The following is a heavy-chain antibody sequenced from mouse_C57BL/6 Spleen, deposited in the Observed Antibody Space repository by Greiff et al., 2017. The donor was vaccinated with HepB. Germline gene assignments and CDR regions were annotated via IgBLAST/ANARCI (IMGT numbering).Heavy chain of an antibody. CDR3: ARSLYYYGSSPYAMDY. Sequence: QVQLKESGAELVRPGASVKMSCKASGYTFTSYNMHWVKQTPRQGLEWIGAIYPGNGDTSYNQKFKGKATLTVDKSSSTAYMQLSSLTSEDSAVYFCARSLYYYGSSPYAMDYWGQGTSVTVSS. V-gene: IGHV1-12*01. J-gene: IGHJ4*01. CDR2: IYPGNGDT. CDR1: GYTFTSYN. D-gene: IGHD1-1*01.